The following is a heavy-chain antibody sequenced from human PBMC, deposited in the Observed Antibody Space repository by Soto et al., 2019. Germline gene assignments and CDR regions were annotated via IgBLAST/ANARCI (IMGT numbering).Heavy chain of an antibody. J-gene: IGHJ6*03. Sequence: SLRVSCAASGFTLSGYAGDRVRQAPGKGLEYVSGISSNGVGTYYANSVQGRFTISRDNSKNTVYLQMGSLRPEDMAVYYCAGRARPDFYYMDVWGKGTTVTVSS. CDR2: ISSNGVGT. CDR1: GFTLSGYA. V-gene: IGHV3-64*01. D-gene: IGHD6-6*01. CDR3: AGRARPDFYYMDV.